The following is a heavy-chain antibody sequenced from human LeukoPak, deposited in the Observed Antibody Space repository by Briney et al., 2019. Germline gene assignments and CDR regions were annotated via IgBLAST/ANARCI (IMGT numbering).Heavy chain of an antibody. CDR1: GFSLSTSGAG. Sequence: SGPTLVKPTQTLTLTRTFSGFSLSTSGAGVGWIRQPPAKALEWLALTYRNDDKRYRPSLKSRLTITKDNSKNQVVLRMTNMDPVDTATYYCAHSPTYRGYVFDHWGQGTLVTVSS. CDR2: TYRNDDK. V-gene: IGHV2-5*01. J-gene: IGHJ4*02. CDR3: AHSPTYRGYVFDH. D-gene: IGHD2-15*01.